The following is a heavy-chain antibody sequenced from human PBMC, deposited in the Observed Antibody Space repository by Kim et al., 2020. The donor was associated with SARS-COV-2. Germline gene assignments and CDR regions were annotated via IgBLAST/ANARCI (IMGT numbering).Heavy chain of an antibody. D-gene: IGHD3-10*01. V-gene: IGHV3-21*06. CDR3: VRTRFVLEAVDF. Sequence: YADSLKGRFTLSREHAKNSLYLQMISLRVEDTAVYYWVRTRFVLEAVDFWGQGTLVTVSS. J-gene: IGHJ4*02.